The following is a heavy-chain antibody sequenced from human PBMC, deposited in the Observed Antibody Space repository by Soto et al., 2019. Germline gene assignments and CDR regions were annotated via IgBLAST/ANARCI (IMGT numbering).Heavy chain of an antibody. J-gene: IGHJ6*02. V-gene: IGHV3-23*01. CDR3: AKYSGSYPVYNGMSL. Sequence: EVQLLESGGGLVQPGGSLRLSCAASGFPFSTSAMNWVRQAPGKGLEWVSIISASSDAAYYAESVKGRFASSRDNSKNTLYLQMNSLRAEDTAVYYCAKYSGSYPVYNGMSLWGQGTTVTLS. D-gene: IGHD1-26*01. CDR1: GFPFSTSA. CDR2: ISASSDAA.